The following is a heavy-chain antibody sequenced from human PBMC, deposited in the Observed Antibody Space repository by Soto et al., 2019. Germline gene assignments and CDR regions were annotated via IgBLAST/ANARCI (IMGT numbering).Heavy chain of an antibody. J-gene: IGHJ6*02. V-gene: IGHV4-59*01. D-gene: IGHD2-21*02. CDR3: ARVLWGYWGIDCYPLDG. Sequence: PSETLSLTCTVSGGSISGYYWSWIRQPPGKGLEWIGYMYNTGSTVYNPSFKSRVTISVDTSKSQFSLRLHSATAADTAVYYCARVLWGYWGIDCYPLDGRGQGTTVTVSS. CDR2: MYNTGST. CDR1: GGSISGYY.